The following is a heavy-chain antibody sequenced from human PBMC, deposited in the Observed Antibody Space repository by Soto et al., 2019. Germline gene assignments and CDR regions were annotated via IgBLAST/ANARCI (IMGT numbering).Heavy chain of an antibody. Sequence: GGSMRLSCAASGFTCSSYGMNWVRQAPNKGMEWVAVIWYDGSNKYFADTVKGRFTLSRDNSKNTLYLQMNSLRAEDTAVYYCARRSSGYPYYLDYWGQGTLDTVSS. J-gene: IGHJ4*02. CDR3: ARRSSGYPYYLDY. V-gene: IGHV3-33*01. CDR1: GFTCSSYG. CDR2: IWYDGSNK. D-gene: IGHD3-22*01.